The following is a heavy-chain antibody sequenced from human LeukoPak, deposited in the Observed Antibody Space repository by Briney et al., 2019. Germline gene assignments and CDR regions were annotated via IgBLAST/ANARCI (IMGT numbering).Heavy chain of an antibody. CDR3: AREGAAAEDVNWFDP. Sequence: ASVKVSCKSSGYTFTRYYMHWVRQAPGQGLEWMGWINPNSGGTHYAQEFQDRVTMTRDTSISTAYMELNSLRSDDTAVYYCAREGAAAEDVNWFDPWGQGTLVTVSS. D-gene: IGHD6-25*01. V-gene: IGHV1-2*02. CDR2: INPNSGGT. CDR1: GYTFTRYY. J-gene: IGHJ5*02.